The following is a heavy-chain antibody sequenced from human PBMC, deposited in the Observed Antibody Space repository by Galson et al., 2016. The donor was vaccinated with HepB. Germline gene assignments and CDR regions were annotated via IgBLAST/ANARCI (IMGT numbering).Heavy chain of an antibody. D-gene: IGHD6-6*01. V-gene: IGHV3-48*02. CDR3: ARELVRSAFDL. Sequence: SLRLSCAASGFTFDDYTMHWVRQAPRKGLQWISYISTTIRTIYYADAVMGRFPISRDNAKNSVYLQMNSLRDDDTAVYYCARELVRSAFDLWGQGTMVTVSS. CDR2: ISTTIRTI. CDR1: GFTFDDYT. J-gene: IGHJ3*01.